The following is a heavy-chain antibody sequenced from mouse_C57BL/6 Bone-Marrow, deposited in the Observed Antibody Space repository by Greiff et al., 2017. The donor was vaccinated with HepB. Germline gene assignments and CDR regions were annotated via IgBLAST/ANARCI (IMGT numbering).Heavy chain of an antibody. CDR1: GFTFSSYT. D-gene: IGHD2-3*01. CDR3: ARRDGYRFAY. V-gene: IGHV5-9*01. Sequence: DVKLVESGGGLVKPGGSLKLSCAASGFTFSSYTMSWVRQTPEKRLEWVATISGGGGNTYYPDSVKGRFTISRDNAKNTLYLQMSSLRSEDTALYYCARRDGYRFAYWGQGTLVTVSA. J-gene: IGHJ3*01. CDR2: ISGGGGNT.